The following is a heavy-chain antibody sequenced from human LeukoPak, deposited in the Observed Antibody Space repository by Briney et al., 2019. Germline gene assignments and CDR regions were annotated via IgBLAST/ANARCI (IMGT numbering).Heavy chain of an antibody. CDR3: ARGVMRGAFDI. Sequence: SETLSLTCTVSGYSISSGYYWGWIRQPPGKGLEWIGSIYHSGSTYYNPSLKSRVTISVDTSKNQFSLKLSSVTAADTAVYYCARGVMRGAFDIWGQGTMVTVSS. J-gene: IGHJ3*02. V-gene: IGHV4-38-2*02. CDR2: IYHSGST. CDR1: GYSISSGYY. D-gene: IGHD3-16*01.